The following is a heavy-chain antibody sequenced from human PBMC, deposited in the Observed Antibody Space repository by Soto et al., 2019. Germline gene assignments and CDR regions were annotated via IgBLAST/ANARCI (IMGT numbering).Heavy chain of an antibody. CDR2: VEEDGSDK. J-gene: IGHJ5*02. D-gene: IGHD3-22*01. CDR1: GFSFNSYR. V-gene: IGHV3-7*01. CDR3: ARDYYYDSRSSSVNWFDP. Sequence: GGSLRLSCAASGFSFNSYRMSWVRQAPGKGLEWLACVEEDGSDKYYVDSVKGRFTISRDNAKSSVYLQMNSLRAEDTAVYYCARDYYYDSRSSSVNWFDPWGQGTLVTVSS.